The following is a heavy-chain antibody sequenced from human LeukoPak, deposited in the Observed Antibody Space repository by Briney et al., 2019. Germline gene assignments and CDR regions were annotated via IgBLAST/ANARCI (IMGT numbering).Heavy chain of an antibody. V-gene: IGHV1-24*01. J-gene: IGHJ3*02. D-gene: IGHD3-22*01. CDR2: FDPEDGET. CDR1: GYTLTELS. CDR3: ATNVVVISSDAFDI. Sequence: GASVKVSCKVSGYTLTELSMHWVRQAPGKGLEWMGGFDPEDGETIYAQKFQGRVTMTEDTSTDTAYMELSSLRSEDTAVHYCATNVVVISSDAFDIWGQGTMVTVSS.